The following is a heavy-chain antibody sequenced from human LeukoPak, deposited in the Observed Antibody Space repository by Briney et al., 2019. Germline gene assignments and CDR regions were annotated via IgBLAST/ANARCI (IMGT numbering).Heavy chain of an antibody. V-gene: IGHV1-3*01. J-gene: IGHJ4*02. CDR1: GYTFTNYV. Sequence: PEASVKVSCKASGYTFTNYVVHWLRQAPGQRPEWMGWINAGNGNTKYSQKFQGRVTITGDTSASTAYMEVSNLTPEDAAVYYCARGLPVPGNFDYWGQGTLVTVSS. CDR3: ARGLPVPGNFDY. D-gene: IGHD6-19*01. CDR2: INAGNGNT.